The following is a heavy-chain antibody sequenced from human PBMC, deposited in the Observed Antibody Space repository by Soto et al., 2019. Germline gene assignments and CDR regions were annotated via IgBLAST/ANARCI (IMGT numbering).Heavy chain of an antibody. CDR3: ARGPRNWGFDY. V-gene: IGHV1-8*01. D-gene: IGHD7-27*01. J-gene: IGHJ4*02. Sequence: QVQLVQSGAEVKKPGASVKVSCKASRYTFATYDFNWVRQATGQGPAWMGWINPNTGNTGYAQKFQGRVTMTRNTSISTVYMELSSRRSEDTAVYYCARGPRNWGFDYWGQGTLVPVSS. CDR1: RYTFATYD. CDR2: INPNTGNT.